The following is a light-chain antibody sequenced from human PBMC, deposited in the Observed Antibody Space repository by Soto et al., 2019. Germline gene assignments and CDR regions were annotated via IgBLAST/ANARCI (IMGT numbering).Light chain of an antibody. V-gene: IGKV3-11*01. Sequence: EIVLTQSPATLSLSRGERATLSCRASQSVSSYLAWYQQKPGQAPRLLIYDASNRATGIPARFSGSGSGTDFTLTISRLEPEDFEVYYCQQYGNSPFTFGGGTKVDIK. CDR2: DAS. CDR3: QQYGNSPFT. J-gene: IGKJ4*01. CDR1: QSVSSY.